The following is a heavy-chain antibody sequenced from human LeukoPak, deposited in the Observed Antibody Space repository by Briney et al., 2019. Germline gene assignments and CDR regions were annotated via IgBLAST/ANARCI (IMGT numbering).Heavy chain of an antibody. Sequence: GGSLRLSCAASGFTSDDYAMHWVRQAPGKGLGWVSLISGDGGSTYYADSVKGRFTISRDNSKNSLYLQMNSLRTEDTALYYCAKDKGRPHITMVRGVAISSYFDYWGQGTLVTVSS. CDR1: GFTSDDYA. CDR2: ISGDGGST. J-gene: IGHJ4*02. D-gene: IGHD3-10*01. CDR3: AKDKGRPHITMVRGVAISSYFDY. V-gene: IGHV3-43*02.